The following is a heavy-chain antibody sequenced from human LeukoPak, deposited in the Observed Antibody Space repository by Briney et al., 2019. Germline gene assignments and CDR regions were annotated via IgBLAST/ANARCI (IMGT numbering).Heavy chain of an antibody. D-gene: IGHD1-26*01. CDR3: AKGGGSSPFDY. CDR2: MSGSGGST. V-gene: IGHV3-23*01. J-gene: IGHJ4*02. Sequence: GGSLRLSCEVSGFTFSNYAMSWVCQAPGKGLEWDSVMSGSGGSTNYADSVKGRFTISRDNSKNTLYLQMNSLRAEDTAVYYCAKGGGSSPFDYWGQGTLVTVSS. CDR1: GFTFSNYA.